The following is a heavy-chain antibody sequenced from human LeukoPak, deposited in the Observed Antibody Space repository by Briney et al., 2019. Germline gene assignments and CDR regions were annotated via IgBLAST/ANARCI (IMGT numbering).Heavy chain of an antibody. CDR2: IIPIFGTA. J-gene: IGHJ1*01. CDR3: ARAAGYYLAEYFQH. D-gene: IGHD3-9*01. CDR1: GGTFSSYA. Sequence: ASVKVSCMASGGTFSSYAISWVRQAPGQGLEWMGRIIPIFGTANYAQKFQGRVTITTTESTSTAYMELSSLRSEDTAVYYCARAAGYYLAEYFQHWGQGTLVTVS. V-gene: IGHV1-69*05.